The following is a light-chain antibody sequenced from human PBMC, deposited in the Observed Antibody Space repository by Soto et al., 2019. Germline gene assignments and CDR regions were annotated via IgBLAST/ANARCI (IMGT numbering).Light chain of an antibody. CDR3: CSYAGSSNFDV. J-gene: IGLJ1*01. Sequence: QSALTQPASVSGSPGQSITISCTGTSSDVGSYNLVSWYQQHPGKAPKLMIYEGSKRPSGVSNRFSGSKSGNTASLTISGLQAEDEADYYCCSYAGSSNFDVFGTGTKVTVL. CDR1: SSDVGSYNL. CDR2: EGS. V-gene: IGLV2-23*03.